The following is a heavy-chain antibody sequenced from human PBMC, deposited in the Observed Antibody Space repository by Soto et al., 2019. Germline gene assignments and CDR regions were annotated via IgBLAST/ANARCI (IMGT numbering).Heavy chain of an antibody. CDR3: ASGRGYAVVVPSDY. V-gene: IGHV1-69*02. J-gene: IGHJ4*02. Sequence: QVQLVQSGAEVKKPGSSVKVSCKASGGTFSSYTISWVRQAPGQGLEWMGRIIPILGIANYAQKFQGRVTITADKSTSTADMEQSSLRSEDTPVYYGASGRGYAVVVPSDYWGQGTLVTVSS. CDR1: GGTFSSYT. D-gene: IGHD2-15*01. CDR2: IIPILGIA.